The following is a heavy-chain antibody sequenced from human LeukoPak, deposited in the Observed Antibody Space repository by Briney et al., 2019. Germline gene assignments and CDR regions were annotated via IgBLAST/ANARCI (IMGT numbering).Heavy chain of an antibody. D-gene: IGHD6-19*01. Sequence: PSETLSLTCTVSVGSISSSSYYWGWIRQPPGKGLEWIGSIYFTGSTYCTPSLKSRVTISEDSSKNQFSLKLSSVTAADTAVYYCVSSLVGGRGCPFCYMDVWGKGTTVTVSS. V-gene: IGHV4-39*07. CDR1: VGSISSSSYY. CDR2: IYFTGST. CDR3: VSSLVGGRGCPFCYMDV. J-gene: IGHJ6*03.